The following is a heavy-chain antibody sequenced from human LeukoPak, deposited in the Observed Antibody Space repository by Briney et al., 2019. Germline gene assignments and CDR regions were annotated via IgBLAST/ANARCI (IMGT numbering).Heavy chain of an antibody. CDR1: GFTFSSYW. D-gene: IGHD2-21*02. V-gene: IGHV3-7*01. CDR3: ARVYPVVVTAAFDY. CDR2: IKQDGSEK. Sequence: GGSLRHSCAASGFTFSSYWMSWVRQAPGKGLEWVANIKQDGSEKYYVDSVKGRFTISRDNAKNSLYLQMNSLRAEDTAVYYCARVYPVVVTAAFDYWGQRTLVTVSS. J-gene: IGHJ4*02.